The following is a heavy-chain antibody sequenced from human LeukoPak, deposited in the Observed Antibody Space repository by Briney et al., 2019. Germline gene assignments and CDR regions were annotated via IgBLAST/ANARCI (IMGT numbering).Heavy chain of an antibody. V-gene: IGHV3-30*02. Sequence: PGGSLRLSCAASGFTFSNYGMHWVRQAPGKGLEWVAFIRYDGSNKYYADSVKGRFTISRDNSKNTLCLQMNSLRAEDTAVYYCEKDIDFDYWGQGTLVTVSS. CDR2: IRYDGSNK. CDR3: EKDIDFDY. J-gene: IGHJ4*02. D-gene: IGHD1-26*01. CDR1: GFTFSNYG.